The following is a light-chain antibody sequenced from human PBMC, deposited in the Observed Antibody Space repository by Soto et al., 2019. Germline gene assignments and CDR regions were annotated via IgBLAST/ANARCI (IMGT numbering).Light chain of an antibody. J-gene: IGLJ1*01. CDR2: EVS. CDR3: SSYTSSSTLV. Sequence: HSVLTEPACVSGSPGQSITISCTGTSSDVGGYNYVSWYQQHPGKAPKLMIYEVSNRPSGVSNRFSGSKSGNTASLTISGLQAEDEADYYCSSYTSSSTLVFGTGTKVTVL. CDR1: SSDVGGYNY. V-gene: IGLV2-14*01.